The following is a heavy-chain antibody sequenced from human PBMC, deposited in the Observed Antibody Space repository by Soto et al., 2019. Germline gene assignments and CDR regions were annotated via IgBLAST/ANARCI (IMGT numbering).Heavy chain of an antibody. CDR1: GWTFGTYS. Sequence: GGSLRLSCAASGWTFGTYSMNWVRQAPGKGLEWIAYINSDSDNIMYADSVKGRFTISRDNAKNSLFLQMNSLTDEDTAVYYCARLYYDYVWGQGTTITVSS. CDR3: ARLYYDYV. D-gene: IGHD3-3*01. CDR2: INSDSDNI. V-gene: IGHV3-48*02. J-gene: IGHJ6*02.